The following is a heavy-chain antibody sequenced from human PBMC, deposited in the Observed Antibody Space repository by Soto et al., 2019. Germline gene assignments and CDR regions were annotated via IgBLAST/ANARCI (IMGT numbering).Heavy chain of an antibody. CDR2: ISSRSDYT. V-gene: IGHV3-11*06. Sequence: QVQLVESGGGLVKPGGSLRLSCAASGFTFSDYYMIWIRQAPGKGLEWISYISSRSDYTNYADSVKGRFTTSRDNAKKSLYLQMNSLRAADTAVYVGARDGGGNSGSWHFDYWGQGTPVTVSS. J-gene: IGHJ4*02. CDR3: ARDGGGNSGSWHFDY. D-gene: IGHD6-13*01. CDR1: GFTFSDYY.